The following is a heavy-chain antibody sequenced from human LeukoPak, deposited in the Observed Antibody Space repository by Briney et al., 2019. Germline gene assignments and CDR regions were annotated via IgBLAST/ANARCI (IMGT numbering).Heavy chain of an antibody. J-gene: IGHJ3*02. V-gene: IGHV1-24*01. CDR3: ATDDTLTGYLAFDI. Sequence: ASVKVSRKVSGYTLTELSMHWVRQAPGKGLEWMGGFDPEDGETIYAQKFQGRVTMTEDTSTDTAYMELSSLRSEDTAVYYCATDDTLTGYLAFDIWGQGTMVTVSS. D-gene: IGHD3-9*01. CDR1: GYTLTELS. CDR2: FDPEDGET.